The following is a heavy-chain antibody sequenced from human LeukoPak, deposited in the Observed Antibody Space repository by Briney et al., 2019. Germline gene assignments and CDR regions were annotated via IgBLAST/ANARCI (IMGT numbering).Heavy chain of an antibody. J-gene: IGHJ3*02. D-gene: IGHD3-16*02. CDR2: ISAYNGNT. V-gene: IGHV1-18*01. Sequence: ASVKVSCKASGYTFTSYGISWVRQAPGQGLEWMGWISAYNGNTNYAQKLQGRVTMTTDTSTSTAYMELRSLRSDDTAVYYCATKSFLRGSYRPDDAFDIWGQGTMVTVSS. CDR1: GYTFTSYG. CDR3: ATKSFLRGSYRPDDAFDI.